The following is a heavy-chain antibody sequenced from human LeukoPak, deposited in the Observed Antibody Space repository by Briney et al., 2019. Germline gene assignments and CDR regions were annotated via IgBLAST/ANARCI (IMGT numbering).Heavy chain of an antibody. CDR3: ARDAVAGAMDV. CDR1: GFTFTSYY. J-gene: IGHJ6*02. V-gene: IGHV1-46*01. CDR2: INPSGGST. Sequence: GGSLRLSCAASGFTFTSYYMHWVRQAPGQGLEWMGIINPSGGSTSYAQKFQGRVTMTRDTSTSTVYMELSSLRSEDTAVYYCARDAVAGAMDVWGQGTTVTVSS. D-gene: IGHD6-19*01.